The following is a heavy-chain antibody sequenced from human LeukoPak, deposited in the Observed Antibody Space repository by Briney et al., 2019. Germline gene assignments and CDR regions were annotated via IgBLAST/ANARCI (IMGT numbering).Heavy chain of an antibody. CDR3: ARILDRDV. J-gene: IGHJ3*01. Sequence: SETLSLTCSVSGGSMSDSYWYWIRHSAATGMEWIGRIHAIGSTNYNPFLESRVIMSLDMSKRQFSLTLSAVTAADTATYYCARILDRDVWGQGTLVTVSS. CDR2: IHAIGST. D-gene: IGHD3-22*01. V-gene: IGHV4-4*07. CDR1: GGSMSDSY.